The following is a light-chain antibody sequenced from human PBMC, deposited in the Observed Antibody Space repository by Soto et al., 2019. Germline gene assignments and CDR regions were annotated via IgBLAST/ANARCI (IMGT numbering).Light chain of an antibody. CDR2: DAS. Sequence: EIVLMQSPGTLSLAPGERATLSCRASLSVTSNFLAWYQQKPGQAPRLLLYDASNRATGIPDRFSGSGSGTDFSLTISRLEPEDFAVYYCQQYGSSVWTFGQGTRVEIK. V-gene: IGKV3-20*01. J-gene: IGKJ1*01. CDR1: LSVTSNF. CDR3: QQYGSSVWT.